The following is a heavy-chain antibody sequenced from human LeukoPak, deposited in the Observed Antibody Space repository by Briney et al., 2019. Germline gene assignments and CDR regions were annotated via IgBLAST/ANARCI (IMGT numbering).Heavy chain of an antibody. V-gene: IGHV3-53*04. CDR2: IYSGDTT. D-gene: IGHD2-15*01. J-gene: IGHJ4*02. CDR3: ARLIKWSSDY. Sequence: PGGSLRLSCAASGFTVSSNYMSWVRQAPGKGLEWVSVIYSGDTTYYADSVKGRYTISRHNSRNTLYLQMNSLRTEDTAMYYCARLIKWSSDYWGQGTLVTVSS. CDR1: GFTVSSNY.